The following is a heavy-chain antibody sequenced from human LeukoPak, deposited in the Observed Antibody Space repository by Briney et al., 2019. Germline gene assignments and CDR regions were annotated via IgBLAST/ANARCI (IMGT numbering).Heavy chain of an antibody. CDR3: AKSGVVVVAAMTYFDY. J-gene: IGHJ4*02. CDR2: ISGSGGST. V-gene: IGHV3-23*01. CDR1: GFTFSSYA. D-gene: IGHD2-15*01. Sequence: GGSLRLSCAASGFTFSSYAMSWVRQAPGKGLEWVSAISGSGGSTYYADSVKGRFTISRDNSKNTLYLQMNSLRAEDTAVYYCAKSGVVVVAAMTYFDYWGQGTLVTVSS.